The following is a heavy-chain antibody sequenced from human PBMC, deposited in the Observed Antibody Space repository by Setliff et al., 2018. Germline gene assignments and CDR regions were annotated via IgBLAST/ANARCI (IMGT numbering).Heavy chain of an antibody. D-gene: IGHD3-22*01. CDR1: GFTFSSYW. CDR3: AKDRKNYYDTSGYPDAFDI. CDR2: IKQDGSDK. J-gene: IGHJ3*02. Sequence: PGGSLRLSCAASGFTFSSYWMSWVRQAPGKGLEWVANIKQDGSDKYYVDSVKGRFIVSRDNSKNTMYLQLRSLRADDTAIYYCAKDRKNYYDTSGYPDAFDIWGQGTTVTVSS. V-gene: IGHV3-7*03.